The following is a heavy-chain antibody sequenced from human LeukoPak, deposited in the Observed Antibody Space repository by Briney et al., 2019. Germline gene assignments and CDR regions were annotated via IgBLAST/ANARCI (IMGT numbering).Heavy chain of an antibody. J-gene: IGHJ4*02. D-gene: IGHD3-22*01. CDR2: IYPDDSDT. Sequence: GESLKISCKASGYSFTTYWLAWVRQMPGEGLEWVGIIYPDDSDTRYSPSFQGQVTISADKSINTAYLHFSSLKASDTAIYFCARPRVWDSSAYYLVWGQGTLVTVSS. CDR3: ARPRVWDSSAYYLV. V-gene: IGHV5-51*01. CDR1: GYSFTTYW.